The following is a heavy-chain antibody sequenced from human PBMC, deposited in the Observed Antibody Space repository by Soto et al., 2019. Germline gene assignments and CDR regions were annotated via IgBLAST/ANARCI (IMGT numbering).Heavy chain of an antibody. D-gene: IGHD3-22*01. CDR3: VKDRDSNSWPSRDV. V-gene: IGHV1-18*01. J-gene: IGHJ6*02. Sequence: ASVKVSCKTSGYTFTRNGISWVRQAPGQGLEWMGWISPKSGNTKYAQKFQGRVIMTTDTSTSTAYMELRSLRSDGTAVYFCVKDRDSNSWPSRDVWGPGTTVTVSS. CDR2: ISPKSGNT. CDR1: GYTFTRNG.